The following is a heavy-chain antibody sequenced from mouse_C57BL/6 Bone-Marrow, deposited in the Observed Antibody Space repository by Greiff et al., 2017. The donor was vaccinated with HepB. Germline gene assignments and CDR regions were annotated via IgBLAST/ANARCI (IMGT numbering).Heavy chain of an antibody. J-gene: IGHJ1*03. D-gene: IGHD1-1*01. CDR2: ISSGGSYT. Sequence: VQLQQSGGDLVKPGGSLKLSCAASGFTFSSYGMSWVRQTPDKRLEWVATISSGGSYTYYPDSVKGRFTISRDNAKNTLYLQMSSLKSEDTAMYYCARLGYYGSSYGYFDVWGTGTTVTVSS. CDR3: ARLGYYGSSYGYFDV. CDR1: GFTFSSYG. V-gene: IGHV5-6*01.